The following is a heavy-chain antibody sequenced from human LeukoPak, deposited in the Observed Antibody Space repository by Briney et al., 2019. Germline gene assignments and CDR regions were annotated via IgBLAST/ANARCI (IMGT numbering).Heavy chain of an antibody. CDR3: VRDMGYYDKV. V-gene: IGHV3-74*01. CDR1: GFTFSTSW. CDR2: INSDGKST. Sequence: HPGGSLRLSCAASGFTFSTSWMHWVRHAPGKGLVWVSRINSDGKSTNYADFVKGRFTISRDNAKNTLYLQMNSLRAEDTAVYYCVRDMGYYDKVWGQGTLVTVSS. D-gene: IGHD3-22*01. J-gene: IGHJ4*02.